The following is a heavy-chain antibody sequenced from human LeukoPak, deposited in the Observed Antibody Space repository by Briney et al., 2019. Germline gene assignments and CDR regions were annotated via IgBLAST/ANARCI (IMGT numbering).Heavy chain of an antibody. D-gene: IGHD6-19*01. CDR3: ARVRRYSSGWYVDY. J-gene: IGHJ4*02. CDR2: ISSSSSTI. CDR1: GFTFNTYT. V-gene: IGHV3-48*02. Sequence: GGSLRLSCAASGFTFNTYTMNWVRQAPGKGVEWVSYISSSSSTIYYADSVKGRFTISRDNAKNSLYLQMNSLRDEDTAVYYCARVRRYSSGWYVDYWGQGTLVTVSS.